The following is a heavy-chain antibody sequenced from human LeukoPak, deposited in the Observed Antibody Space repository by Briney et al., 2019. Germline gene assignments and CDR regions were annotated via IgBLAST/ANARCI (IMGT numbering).Heavy chain of an antibody. V-gene: IGHV3-74*01. CDR3: ARAAGAWSINY. CDR1: GFTFSDYW. J-gene: IGHJ4*02. D-gene: IGHD6-19*01. Sequence: GGSLRLSCAASGFTFSDYWVHWVRQVPGKGLVWVSLINTDASSTTHADSVKGRFTISRDNAKNTLYLQMNSLRAEDTAVYYCARAAGAWSINYWGQGTLVTVSS. CDR2: INTDASST.